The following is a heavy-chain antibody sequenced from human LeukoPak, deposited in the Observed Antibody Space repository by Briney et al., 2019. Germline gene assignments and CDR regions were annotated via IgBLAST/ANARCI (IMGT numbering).Heavy chain of an antibody. D-gene: IGHD3-16*01. CDR3: ARRPLGGGIDS. CDR2: INDSGST. J-gene: IGHJ4*02. Sequence: NPSETLSLTCAVYGGSFSGNHWSWVRQPPGKGLEWIGEINDSGSTNYNPSLKSRVTLSVDTSKNQFSLKLNSVTAADTAVYYCARRPLGGGIDSWGQGTLVIVSS. CDR1: GGSFSGNH. V-gene: IGHV4-34*01.